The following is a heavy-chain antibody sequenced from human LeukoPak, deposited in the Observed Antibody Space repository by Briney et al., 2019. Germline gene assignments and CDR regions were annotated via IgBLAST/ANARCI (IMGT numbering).Heavy chain of an antibody. CDR1: GGSISSYY. CDR2: IYYSGST. D-gene: IGHD5-18*01. Sequence: SETLSLTCTVSGGSISSYYWSWIRQPPGKGLGWIGYIYYSGSTNYNPSLKSRVTISVDTSKNQFSLKLSSVTAADTAVYYCARGRYSYGLGWFDPWGQGTLVTVSS. J-gene: IGHJ5*02. CDR3: ARGRYSYGLGWFDP. V-gene: IGHV4-59*01.